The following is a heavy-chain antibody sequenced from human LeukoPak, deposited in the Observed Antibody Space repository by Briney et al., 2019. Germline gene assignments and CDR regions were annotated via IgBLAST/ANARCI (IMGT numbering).Heavy chain of an antibody. V-gene: IGHV5-51*01. CDR3: AIFGSVNFPLND. D-gene: IGHD2/OR15-2a*01. CDR1: GYNFDTSW. Sequence: GESLKISCQASGYNFDTSWINWVRQVSGLGLTWIGAVYPPDHDTRYSPSFRGHVTISVDKSTFTAYLQWRSLRASDSGIYFCAIFGSVNFPLNDWGQGTLVTVSS. CDR2: VYPPDHDT. J-gene: IGHJ1*01.